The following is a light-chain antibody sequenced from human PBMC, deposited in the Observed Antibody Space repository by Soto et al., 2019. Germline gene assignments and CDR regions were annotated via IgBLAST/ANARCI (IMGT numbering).Light chain of an antibody. CDR1: SSNIGSNT. Sequence: QSVLTQPPSASGTPGQRVTISCSGSSSNIGSNTVNWYQQLPGTAPKLLIYSNNQRPSGVPDRFSGSKSGTSASLAISGLQSEDEADYYCAAWDDSLNAVHVFGTGTKLTVL. CDR3: AAWDDSLNAVHV. J-gene: IGLJ1*01. CDR2: SNN. V-gene: IGLV1-44*01.